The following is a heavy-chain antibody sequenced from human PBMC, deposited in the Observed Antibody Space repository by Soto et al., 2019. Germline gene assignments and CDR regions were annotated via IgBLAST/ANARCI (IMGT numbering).Heavy chain of an antibody. J-gene: IGHJ4*02. CDR3: ARGGVGATPGQYFDY. V-gene: IGHV1-69*06. D-gene: IGHD1-26*01. Sequence: QVQLVQSGAEVKKPGSSVKVSCKASGGTFSSYAISWVRQAPGQGLEWMGGIIPIFGTANYAQKFQGRVTITADKSTSTAYMELSSPRAADTALYYCARGGVGATPGQYFDYWGQGTLVTVSS. CDR2: IIPIFGTA. CDR1: GGTFSSYA.